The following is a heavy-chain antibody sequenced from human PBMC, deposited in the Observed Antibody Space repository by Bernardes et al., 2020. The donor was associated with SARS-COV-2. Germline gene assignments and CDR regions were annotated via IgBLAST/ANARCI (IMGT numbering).Heavy chain of an antibody. D-gene: IGHD7-27*01. CDR1: GFTFSNSA. Sequence: GGSLRLSCSASGFTFSNSAMSWVRQAPGKGLEWVSVISHTGDFTGYAVSVQGRFTISRDNSKNTLSLQMNSLRAEDTALYYCAKVRCPPGCRSYYFESWGQGTLVTVSS. J-gene: IGHJ4*02. CDR2: ISHTGDFT. V-gene: IGHV3-23*01. CDR3: AKVRCPPGCRSYYFES.